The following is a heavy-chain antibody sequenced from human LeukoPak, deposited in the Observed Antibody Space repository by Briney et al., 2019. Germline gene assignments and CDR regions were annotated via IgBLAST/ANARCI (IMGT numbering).Heavy chain of an antibody. CDR3: ASSFDTSGYYSD. Sequence: PSETLSLTCAVYGGSFSGYFWSWIRQPPGKGLEWIGEINQSGSTSYNPSLKSRVTISLDTPKNQFSLKMTSVTAADTAVYFCASSFDTSGYYSDWGQGTLVTVSS. J-gene: IGHJ4*02. D-gene: IGHD3-22*01. CDR1: GGSFSGYF. CDR2: INQSGST. V-gene: IGHV4-34*01.